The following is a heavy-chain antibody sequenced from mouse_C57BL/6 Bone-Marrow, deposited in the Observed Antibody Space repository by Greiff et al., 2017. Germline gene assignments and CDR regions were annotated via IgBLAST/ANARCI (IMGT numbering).Heavy chain of an antibody. CDR2: IDPEDGET. CDR3: ARSDGSYGYFDV. V-gene: IGHV14-2*01. Sequence: VQLQQSGAELVKPGASVKLSCTASGFNIKDYYMHWVKQRTEQGLEWIGRIDPEDGETKSAPKFQGKATITADTSSNTTYLQLSSLTSEDTAVYYCARSDGSYGYFDVWGTGTTVTVSS. D-gene: IGHD1-1*01. CDR1: GFNIKDYY. J-gene: IGHJ1*03.